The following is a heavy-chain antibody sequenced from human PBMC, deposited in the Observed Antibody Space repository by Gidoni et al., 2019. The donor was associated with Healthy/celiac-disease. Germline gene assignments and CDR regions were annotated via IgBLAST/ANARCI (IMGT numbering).Heavy chain of an antibody. Sequence: LQLVESGGGLVQPGGSLRLSCAASGFPFSSYWMHWFRQATGKWLVWVSRSNSDGSSTSYADSVKGRFTISRDNAKNTLYLQMNSLRSEDTAVYYCARDRQYGSGSYPLNWFDPWGQGTLVTGSS. V-gene: IGHV3-74*01. J-gene: IGHJ5*02. CDR3: ARDRQYGSGSYPLNWFDP. CDR1: GFPFSSYW. D-gene: IGHD3-10*01. CDR2: SNSDGSST.